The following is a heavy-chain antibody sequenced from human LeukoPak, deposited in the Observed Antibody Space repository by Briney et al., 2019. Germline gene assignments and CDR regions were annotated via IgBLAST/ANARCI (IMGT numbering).Heavy chain of an antibody. Sequence: PSETLSLTGTVSGGSISTSLYYWVWIRQSPGKGLEWIASVYYGGSIYYNPSLKSRATMAVDMSKNQFSLKLRSVTAADTAVYYCARLYGDYAWGQGTLVTVSS. CDR3: ARLYGDYA. CDR1: GGSISTSLYY. J-gene: IGHJ5*02. V-gene: IGHV4-39*01. CDR2: VYYGGSI. D-gene: IGHD4-17*01.